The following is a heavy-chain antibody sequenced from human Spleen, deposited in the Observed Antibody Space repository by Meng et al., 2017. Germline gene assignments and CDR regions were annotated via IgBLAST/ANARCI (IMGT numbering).Heavy chain of an antibody. J-gene: IGHJ5*02. V-gene: IGHV4-34*01. D-gene: IGHD2-2*02. Sequence: QVQLQQCGAGLLKPSDTLSLICAVYGWSFRGNYWSWIRQPPGKGLEWIGEINHSGSTNYNPSLKSRVTISVDTSKNQFSLKLSSVTAADTAVYYCARGSGSPEYCSSTSCYSGGWFDPWGQGTLVTVSS. CDR3: ARGSGSPEYCSSTSCYSGGWFDP. CDR2: INHSGST. CDR1: GWSFRGNY.